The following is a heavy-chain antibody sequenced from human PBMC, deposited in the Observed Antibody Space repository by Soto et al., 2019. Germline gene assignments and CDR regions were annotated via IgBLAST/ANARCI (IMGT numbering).Heavy chain of an antibody. J-gene: IGHJ6*01. Sequence: GGSLRLSCAASGFTFSSYSMNWVRQAPGKGLEWVSSISSSSSYIYYADSVKGRFTISRDNAKNSLYLQMNSLRAEDTAVYYCARGRIAARLYYYGMDVWGQGTTVTVSS. CDR2: ISSSSSYI. D-gene: IGHD6-6*01. CDR1: GFTFSSYS. CDR3: ARGRIAARLYYYGMDV. V-gene: IGHV3-21*01.